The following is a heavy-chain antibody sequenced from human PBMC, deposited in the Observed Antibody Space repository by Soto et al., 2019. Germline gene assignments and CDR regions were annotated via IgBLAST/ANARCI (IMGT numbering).Heavy chain of an antibody. V-gene: IGHV1-18*01. Sequence: QVQLVQSGAEVKKPGASVKVSCKASGYTFTSYGISWVRQAPGQGLEWMGWISAYNGNTNYAQKLQGRVTMTTDTPTSTAYMELRSLRSDDTAVYYCARARTVTYYYYYGMDVWGQGTTVTVSS. J-gene: IGHJ6*02. CDR3: ARARTVTYYYYYGMDV. D-gene: IGHD4-4*01. CDR1: GYTFTSYG. CDR2: ISAYNGNT.